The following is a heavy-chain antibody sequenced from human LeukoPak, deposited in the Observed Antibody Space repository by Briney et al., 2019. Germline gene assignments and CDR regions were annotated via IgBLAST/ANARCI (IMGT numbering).Heavy chain of an antibody. CDR2: IYTSGST. J-gene: IGHJ4*02. Sequence: PSETLSLTCTVSGGSISSYYWSWIRQPPGKGLEWIGYIYTSGSTNYNPSLKSRVTISVGTSKNQFSLKLSSVTAADTAVYYCARQGLAYYFDYWGQGTLVTVSS. V-gene: IGHV4-4*09. CDR3: ARQGLAYYFDY. D-gene: IGHD3-16*01. CDR1: GGSISSYY.